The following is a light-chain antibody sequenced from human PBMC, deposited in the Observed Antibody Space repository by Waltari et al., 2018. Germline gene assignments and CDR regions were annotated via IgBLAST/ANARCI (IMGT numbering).Light chain of an antibody. CDR3: QQYDGSVLT. CDR1: QTINNNF. J-gene: IGKJ4*01. CDR2: GAS. Sequence: IVLTQSPDTLSLSPGQRATLSCRASQTINNNFLVWDQQKTGQATRLIIHGASSRAAGFPDRFSGSGSVTDFTLTISRLKPEDSSVYYCQQYDGSVLTFGGGTKVEI. V-gene: IGKV3-20*01.